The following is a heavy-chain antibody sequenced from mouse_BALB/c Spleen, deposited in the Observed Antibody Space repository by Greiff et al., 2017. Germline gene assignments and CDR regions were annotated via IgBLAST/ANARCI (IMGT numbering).Heavy chain of an antibody. D-gene: IGHD4-1*01. Sequence: QVQLQQSGPGLVQPSQSLSITCTVSGFSLTSYGVHWVRQSPGKGLEWLGVIWGGGSTDYNAAFISRLSISKDNSKSQVFFKMNSLQANDTAIYYCAREDWDGAYWGQGTLVTVSA. J-gene: IGHJ3*01. CDR3: AREDWDGAY. CDR2: IWGGGST. CDR1: GFSLTSYG. V-gene: IGHV2-2*02.